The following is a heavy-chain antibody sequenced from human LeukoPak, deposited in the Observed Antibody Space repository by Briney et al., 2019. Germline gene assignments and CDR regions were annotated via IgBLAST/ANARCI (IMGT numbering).Heavy chain of an antibody. CDR1: GFSFSKYW. J-gene: IGHJ4*02. CDR3: ARDFDMGITPGDDFDF. Sequence: GGSLRLSCAASGFSFSKYWMHWVRQTPGEGLVWVARIREDGTYTSYADFVRGRFTISRDNARNTVFLEMNSLRAEDTAVYYCARDFDMGITPGDDFDFWGQGTLVTVSS. CDR2: IREDGTYT. D-gene: IGHD3-9*01. V-gene: IGHV3-74*01.